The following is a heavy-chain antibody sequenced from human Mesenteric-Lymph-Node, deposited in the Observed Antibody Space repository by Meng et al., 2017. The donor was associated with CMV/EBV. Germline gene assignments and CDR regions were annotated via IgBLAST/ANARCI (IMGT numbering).Heavy chain of an antibody. CDR2: FCHGGAT. D-gene: IGHD5-12*01. CDR1: GYSISSGYY. CDR3: ARGCTSVARGYFDF. V-gene: IGHV4-38-2*02. Sequence: GSLRLSCTVSGYSISSGYYCGWIQQPPGGGLGWIGSFCHGGATFYTPSLKSRVTVSVDTSKNQFSLQLTSLTATDTAVYYCARGCTSVARGYFDFWGHGTLVTVSS. J-gene: IGHJ4*01.